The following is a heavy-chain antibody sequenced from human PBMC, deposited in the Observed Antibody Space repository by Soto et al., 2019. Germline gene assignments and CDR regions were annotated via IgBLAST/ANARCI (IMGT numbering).Heavy chain of an antibody. J-gene: IGHJ4*02. D-gene: IGHD2-2*01. CDR2: IGGSGANT. CDR1: GLTFSSYA. Sequence: PGGSLRLSCAASGLTFSSYAMYWVRQAPGKGLEWVSLIGGSGANTFYADSLKGRFTISRDNSKNTLYLQMNTLRAEDTAVYYCARRAYCSSTSCYQYFDYWGQGTLVTVSS. V-gene: IGHV3-23*01. CDR3: ARRAYCSSTSCYQYFDY.